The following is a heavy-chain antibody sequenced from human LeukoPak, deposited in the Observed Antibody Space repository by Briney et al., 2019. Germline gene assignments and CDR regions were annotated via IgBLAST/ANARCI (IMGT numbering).Heavy chain of an antibody. CDR3: ARVTMVRGVIMRAVFDP. CDR2: ISYDGSNK. D-gene: IGHD3-10*01. J-gene: IGHJ5*02. V-gene: IGHV3-30*03. Sequence: GGSLRLSCAASGFTFSSYGMHWVRQAPGKGLEWVAVISYDGSNKYYADSVKGRFTISRDNSKNTLYLQMNSLRADDTAVYYCARVTMVRGVIMRAVFDPWGQGTLVTVSS. CDR1: GFTFSSYG.